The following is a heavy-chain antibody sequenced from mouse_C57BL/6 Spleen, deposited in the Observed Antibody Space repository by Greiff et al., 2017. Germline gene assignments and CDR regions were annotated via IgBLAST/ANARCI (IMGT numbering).Heavy chain of an antibody. CDR2: IYPGSGNT. D-gene: IGHD2-5*01. J-gene: IGHJ1*03. CDR1: GYTFTDYY. V-gene: IGHV1-76*01. Sequence: QVQLQQSGAELVRPGASVKLSCKASGYTFTDYYINWVKQRPGQGLEWIARIYPGSGNTYYNEKFKGKATLTAEKSSSTAYMQLSSLTSEDAAVYISAREDESNYGDFGVWGTGATVTVSA. CDR3: AREDESNYGDFGV.